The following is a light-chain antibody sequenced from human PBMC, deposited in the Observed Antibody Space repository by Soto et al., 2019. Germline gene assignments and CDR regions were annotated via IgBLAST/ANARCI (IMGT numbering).Light chain of an antibody. CDR2: GAS. Sequence: EIVRTQSPATLSVSPGERATLSGRASQSVSSNLAWYQQKPGQAPRLLIYGASTRATGIPARFSGSGSGTEFTLTISSLQSEDFAVYYCQQYNNWPRWTFGQGTKVDIK. J-gene: IGKJ1*01. V-gene: IGKV3-15*01. CDR1: QSVSSN. CDR3: QQYNNWPRWT.